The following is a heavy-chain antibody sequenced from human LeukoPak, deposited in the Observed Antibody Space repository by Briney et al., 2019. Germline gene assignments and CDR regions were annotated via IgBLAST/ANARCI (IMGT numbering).Heavy chain of an antibody. CDR3: ARAWPGYNYGDFDY. J-gene: IGHJ4*02. V-gene: IGHV4-59*01. CDR1: GGSISSYY. CDR2: IYYSGST. Sequence: PSETLSLTCTVSGGSISSYYWSWIRQPPGKGLEWIGYIYYSGSTNYNPSLKSRVTISVDTSKNQFSLKLSSVTAADTAVYYCARAWPGYNYGDFDYWGQGTLVTVSS. D-gene: IGHD5-24*01.